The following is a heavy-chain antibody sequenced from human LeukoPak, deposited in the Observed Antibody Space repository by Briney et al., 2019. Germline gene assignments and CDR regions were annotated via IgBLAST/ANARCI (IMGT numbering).Heavy chain of an antibody. J-gene: IGHJ6*03. CDR2: IYYSGST. CDR1: GGSISSHY. D-gene: IGHD6-13*01. V-gene: IGHV4-59*11. Sequence: PSETLSLTCTVSGGSISSHYWSWIRQPPGKGLEWIGYIYYSGSTNYNPSLESRVTISVDTSKNQFSLKLSSVTAADTAVYYCARVAAAGTPLWYYYYYMDVWGKGTTVTVSS. CDR3: ARVAAAGTPLWYYYYYMDV.